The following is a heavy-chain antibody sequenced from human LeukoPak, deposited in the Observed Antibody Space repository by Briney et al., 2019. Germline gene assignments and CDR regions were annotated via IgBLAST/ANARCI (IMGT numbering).Heavy chain of an antibody. D-gene: IGHD1-14*01. CDR1: GFTFDDYT. V-gene: IGHV3-23*01. CDR2: ISGGGGST. Sequence: GGSLRLSCAASGFTFDDYTMHWVRQAPGKGLEWVSGISGGGGSTYYADSVKGRFTISRDNSKNTLYLQMDSLRAEDTALYYCAKGSGINHYHWIDPWGQGTLVTVSS. J-gene: IGHJ5*02. CDR3: AKGSGINHYHWIDP.